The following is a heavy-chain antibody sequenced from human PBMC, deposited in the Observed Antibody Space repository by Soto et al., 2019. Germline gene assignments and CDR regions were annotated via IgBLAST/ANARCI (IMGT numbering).Heavy chain of an antibody. J-gene: IGHJ4*02. Sequence: GGSLRLSCAASGFTFSSYDMHWVRQATGKGLEWVSAIGTAGDTYYPGSVKGRFTISRENAKNSLYLQMNSLRAEDTAVYYCARISSGYHYDYWGQGTLVTVSS. CDR1: GFTFSSYD. CDR2: IGTAGDT. D-gene: IGHD3-22*01. V-gene: IGHV3-13*01. CDR3: ARISSGYHYDY.